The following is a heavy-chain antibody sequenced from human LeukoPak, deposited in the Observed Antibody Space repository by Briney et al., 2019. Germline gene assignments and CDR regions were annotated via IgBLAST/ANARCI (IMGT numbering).Heavy chain of an antibody. V-gene: IGHV4-34*01. CDR2: INHSGST. D-gene: IGHD2-15*01. CDR1: GGSFSGYY. Sequence: SETLSLTCAVYGGSFSGYYWSWIRQPPGKGLEWIGEINHSGSTNYNPSLKSRVTMSVDTSKNQVSLKLNSVTAADTAVYYCASTPPGYYYYMDVWGKGTTVTVSS. CDR3: ASTPPGYYYYMDV. J-gene: IGHJ6*03.